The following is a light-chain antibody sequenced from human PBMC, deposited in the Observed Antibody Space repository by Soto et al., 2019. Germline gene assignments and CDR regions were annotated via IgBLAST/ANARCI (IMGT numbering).Light chain of an antibody. CDR3: QQANSFPLT. Sequence: DIQMTQSPSSVSASVGDRVTITCRASQGISNWLGWYQQKPGQAPKLLIYSASSLQSGVPSRFGGSGSGTEFSLAISSLQPEDFANYYCQQANSFPLTFGGGTMVEIK. V-gene: IGKV1-12*01. CDR2: SAS. J-gene: IGKJ4*01. CDR1: QGISNW.